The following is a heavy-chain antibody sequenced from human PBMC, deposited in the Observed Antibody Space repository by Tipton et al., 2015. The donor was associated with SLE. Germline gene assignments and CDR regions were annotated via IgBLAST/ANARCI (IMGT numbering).Heavy chain of an antibody. Sequence: TLSLTCTVSGGSISSHYWSWIRQPPGKGLEWIGYIYYSGSTNYNPSLKSRVTISVDTSKNQFSLKLSSVTAADTAVYYCARDTIHLPYDFWSGPYYGMDVWGQGTTVTVSS. D-gene: IGHD3-3*01. CDR1: GGSISSHY. J-gene: IGHJ6*02. CDR2: IYYSGST. V-gene: IGHV4-59*11. CDR3: ARDTIHLPYDFWSGPYYGMDV.